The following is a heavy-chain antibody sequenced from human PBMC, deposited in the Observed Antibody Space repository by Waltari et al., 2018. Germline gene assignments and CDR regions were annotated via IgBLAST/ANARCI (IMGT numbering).Heavy chain of an antibody. CDR3: ARGVYGYGIDY. CDR2: ISYDGSNK. J-gene: IGHJ4*02. D-gene: IGHD4-17*01. CDR1: GFTFSSYA. V-gene: IGHV3-30-3*01. Sequence: QVQLVESGGGVVQPGRALRRSCAASGFTFSSYAMHWVRQAPGKGLEWVAVISYDGSNKYYADSVKDRFTISRDNSKNTLYLQMNSLRAEDTAVYYCARGVYGYGIDYWGQGTLVTVSS.